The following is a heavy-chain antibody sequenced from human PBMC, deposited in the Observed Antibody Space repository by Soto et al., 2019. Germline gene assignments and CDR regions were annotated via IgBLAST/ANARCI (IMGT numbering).Heavy chain of an antibody. CDR1: GLTVSSNY. V-gene: IGHV3-66*01. D-gene: IGHD2-15*01. Sequence: PGGSLRLSCAASGLTVSSNYMSWVRQAPGKGLEWVSVIYSGGTTYYADSVKGRFTISRDNSRNTLYLQMNSLTAEDTAVYYCARSLRYCSAGSCPTGAFDIWGQGTMVTVSS. CDR3: ARSLRYCSAGSCPTGAFDI. J-gene: IGHJ3*02. CDR2: IYSGGTT.